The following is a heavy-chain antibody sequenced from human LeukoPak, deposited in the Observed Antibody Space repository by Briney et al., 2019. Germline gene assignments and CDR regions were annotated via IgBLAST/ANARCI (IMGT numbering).Heavy chain of an antibody. CDR2: INPNSGGT. CDR3: ASTGVTYYYDSSGYPPLDY. J-gene: IGHJ4*02. V-gene: IGHV1-2*02. Sequence: GASVKVSCKASGYTFTGYYMHWVRQAPGQGLEWMGWINPNSGGTNYAQKFQGRVTMTRDTSISTAYMELSRLRSDDTAVYYCASTGVTYYYDSSGYPPLDYWGQGTLVTVSS. CDR1: GYTFTGYY. D-gene: IGHD3-22*01.